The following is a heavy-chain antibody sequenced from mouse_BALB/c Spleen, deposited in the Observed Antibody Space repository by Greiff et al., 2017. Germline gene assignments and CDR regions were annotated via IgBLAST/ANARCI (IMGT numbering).Heavy chain of an antibody. D-gene: IGHD1-1*01. Sequence: VQLQQSGAELVKPGASVKLSCTASGFNIKDTYMHWVKQRPEQGLEWIGRIDPANGNTKYDPKFQGKATITADTSSNTAYLQLSSLTSEDTAVYYCARDGTVVATGYFDYWGQGTTLTVSS. V-gene: IGHV14-3*02. CDR3: ARDGTVVATGYFDY. J-gene: IGHJ2*01. CDR2: IDPANGNT. CDR1: GFNIKDTY.